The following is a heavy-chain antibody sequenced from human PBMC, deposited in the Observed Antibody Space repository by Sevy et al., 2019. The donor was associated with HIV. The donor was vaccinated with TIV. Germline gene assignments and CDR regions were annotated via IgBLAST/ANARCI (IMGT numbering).Heavy chain of an antibody. Sequence: GGSLRLSCAASGLTFSSYWMHWVRQAPGKGLEWVANIKQDGSEKYYVDSVKGRFTISRDNAKNSLYLQMNSLRPEDTAVYYCGRVMDVWGQGTTVTVSS. CDR2: IKQDGSEK. CDR1: GLTFSSYW. CDR3: GRVMDV. V-gene: IGHV3-7*01. J-gene: IGHJ6*02.